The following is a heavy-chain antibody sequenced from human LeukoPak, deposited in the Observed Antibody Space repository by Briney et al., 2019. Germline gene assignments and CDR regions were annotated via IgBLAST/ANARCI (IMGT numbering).Heavy chain of an antibody. CDR3: AKRGSSWYVNY. V-gene: IGHV3-23*01. CDR2: ISGSGGSP. Sequence: GGSLRLSCAGSGFTFSNYAMSWVRQAPGKGLEWVSVISGSGGSPYYADSVKGRFSISRDNSKKTLFLQMNSLRAEDTAVYYCAKRGSSWYVNYWGQGTLVTVSS. CDR1: GFTFSNYA. D-gene: IGHD6-13*01. J-gene: IGHJ4*02.